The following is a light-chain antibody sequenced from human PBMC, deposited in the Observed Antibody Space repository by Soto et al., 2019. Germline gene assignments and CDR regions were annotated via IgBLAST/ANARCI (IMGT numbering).Light chain of an antibody. CDR2: DNN. Sequence: QSVLTQPPSMSAAPGQMVAISCSGTRSNIGDNSVSWYQHFPGTAPKVLIYDNNRRPSGIPDRFSGSKSGTSATLTIIGLQTGDEADYYCATWESALSAGVFGVGTKGTVL. J-gene: IGLJ3*02. V-gene: IGLV1-51*01. CDR1: RSNIGDNS. CDR3: ATWESALSAGV.